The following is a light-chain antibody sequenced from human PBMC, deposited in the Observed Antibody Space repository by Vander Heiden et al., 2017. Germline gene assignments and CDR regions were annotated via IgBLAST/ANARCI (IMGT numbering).Light chain of an antibody. CDR3: SSYTSSTTLV. CDR1: SSDVGGYNF. Sequence: QSALTQPASVSGSPGQSITISCTGTSSDVGGYNFVSWYQQHPGKAPKLMIYDVSHRPSGVSNRFSGSKSGNRASLTISGLQAEDEADYYCSSYTSSTTLVFGGGTKLTVL. CDR2: DVS. V-gene: IGLV2-14*01. J-gene: IGLJ3*02.